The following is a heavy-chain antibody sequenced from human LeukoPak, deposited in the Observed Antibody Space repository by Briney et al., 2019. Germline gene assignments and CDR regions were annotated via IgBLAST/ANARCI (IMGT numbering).Heavy chain of an antibody. D-gene: IGHD4-23*01. V-gene: IGHV4-31*03. CDR1: GGSISSGGYY. J-gene: IGHJ4*02. CDR2: IYYSGST. CDR3: ARRGNSNYFDY. Sequence: PSETLSLTCTVSGGSISSGGYYWSWIRQHPGKGLEWIGYIYYSGSTYYNPSLKSRVTISVDTSKNQFSLKLSSVTAADTAVYYCARRGNSNYFDYWGQGTLVTVSS.